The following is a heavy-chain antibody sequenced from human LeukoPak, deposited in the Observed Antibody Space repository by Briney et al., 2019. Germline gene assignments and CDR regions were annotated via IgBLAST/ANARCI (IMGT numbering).Heavy chain of an antibody. CDR3: VKDRVSISSSGYFDY. J-gene: IGHJ4*02. D-gene: IGHD6-13*01. CDR2: ISSNGGST. V-gene: IGHV3-64D*06. Sequence: GGSLRLSCSASGFTFSSYAMHWVCQAPGKGLEYVSAISSNGGSTYYADSVKGRFTISRDNSKNTLYLQMSSLRAEDTAVYYCVKDRVSISSSGYFDYWGQGTLVTVSS. CDR1: GFTFSSYA.